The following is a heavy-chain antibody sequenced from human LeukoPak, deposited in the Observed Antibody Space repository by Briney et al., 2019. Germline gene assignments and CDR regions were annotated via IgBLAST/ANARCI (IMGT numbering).Heavy chain of an antibody. J-gene: IGHJ4*02. CDR1: GGTFSSYA. V-gene: IGHV1-69*04. D-gene: IGHD5-12*01. CDR3: ARDPLRRDGYNPFDY. CDR2: IIPILGIA. Sequence: SVKVSCKASGGTFSSYAISWVRQAPGQGLEWMGRIIPILGIANYAQKFQGRVTITADKSTSTAYMELSSLRSEDTAVYYCARDPLRRDGYNPFDYWGQGTLVTVSS.